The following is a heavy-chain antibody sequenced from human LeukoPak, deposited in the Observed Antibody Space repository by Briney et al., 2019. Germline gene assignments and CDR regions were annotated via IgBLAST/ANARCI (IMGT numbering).Heavy chain of an antibody. CDR3: ARGGTFVSDY. CDR1: GFMFPNHW. V-gene: IGHV3-7*01. Sequence: GGSLRLSCAASGFMFPNHWMTWVRQAPGKGLEWVANINQVGSEKYYVDSMKGRFTVSRDNAKNSLYLQMDSLRAEDTAVYYCARGGTFVSDYWGQGTLVTVFS. CDR2: INQVGSEK. J-gene: IGHJ4*02. D-gene: IGHD1-1*01.